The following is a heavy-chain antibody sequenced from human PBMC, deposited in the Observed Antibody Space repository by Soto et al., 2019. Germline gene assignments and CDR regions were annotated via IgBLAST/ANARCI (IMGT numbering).Heavy chain of an antibody. CDR3: ARGSGRWHPRFDY. CDR2: ISYDGSNK. D-gene: IGHD2-15*01. Sequence: LRLSCAASGFTFSSYAMHWVRQAPGKGLEWVAVISYDGSNKYYADSVKRRFTISRDNSKNTLYLQMNSLRAEDTAVYYCARGSGRWHPRFDYWGQGTLVTVSS. CDR1: GFTFSSYA. J-gene: IGHJ4*02. V-gene: IGHV3-30-3*01.